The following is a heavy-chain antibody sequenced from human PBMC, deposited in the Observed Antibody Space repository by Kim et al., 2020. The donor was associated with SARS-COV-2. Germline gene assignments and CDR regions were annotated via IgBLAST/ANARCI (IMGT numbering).Heavy chain of an antibody. Sequence: SETLSLTCTVSGGSISSYYWTWIRQPPGKGLEWIGNFYDSGGTNYNPSLNGRVTISRDAVKNQIFLKLRSVTAADTAVYYCARDYGSSWFSRFFQYWGQG. D-gene: IGHD6-13*01. CDR3: ARDYGSSWFSRFFQY. CDR2: FYDSGGT. CDR1: GGSISSYY. J-gene: IGHJ1*01. V-gene: IGHV4-59*01.